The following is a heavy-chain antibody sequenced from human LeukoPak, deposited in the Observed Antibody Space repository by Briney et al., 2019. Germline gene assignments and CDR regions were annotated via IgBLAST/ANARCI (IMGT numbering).Heavy chain of an antibody. CDR1: GYTFTSYY. J-gene: IGHJ3*02. Sequence: ASVKVSCKASGYTFTSYYMHWVRQAPGQGLEWMGWINPNSGGTNYAQKFQGRVTMTRDTSISTAYMELSRLRSDDTAVYYCAQSPIVVAGTIDIWGQGTMVTVSS. D-gene: IGHD6-19*01. V-gene: IGHV1-2*02. CDR2: INPNSGGT. CDR3: AQSPIVVAGTIDI.